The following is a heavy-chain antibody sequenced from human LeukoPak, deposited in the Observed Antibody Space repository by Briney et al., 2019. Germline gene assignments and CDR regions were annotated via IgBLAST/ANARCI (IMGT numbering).Heavy chain of an antibody. Sequence: PSETLSLTCTVSGGSISSSSYYWGWIRQPPGKGLEWIGSIYYSGSTYYNPSLKSRVTISVDTSKNQFSLKLCSVTAADTAVYYCARGGYCSSTSCSYYGMDVWGQGTTVTVSS. V-gene: IGHV4-39*01. D-gene: IGHD2-2*01. CDR1: GGSISSSSYY. CDR3: ARGGYCSSTSCSYYGMDV. CDR2: IYYSGST. J-gene: IGHJ6*02.